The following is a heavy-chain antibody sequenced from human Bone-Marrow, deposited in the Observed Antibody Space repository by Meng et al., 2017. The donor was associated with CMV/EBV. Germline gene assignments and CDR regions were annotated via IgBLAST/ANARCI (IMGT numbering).Heavy chain of an antibody. D-gene: IGHD3-22*01. CDR2: IYYSGST. J-gene: IGHJ4*02. Sequence: VAGGSISSGGYYWTWIRQHPGECLEWIGYIYYSGSTYYNPSLKSRLTISVDTSKNQFSLKLSSVTAADTAVYYCARSTYDSSGYWVYWGQGTLVTVSS. CDR3: ARSTYDSSGYWVY. CDR1: GGSISSGGYY. V-gene: IGHV4-31*02.